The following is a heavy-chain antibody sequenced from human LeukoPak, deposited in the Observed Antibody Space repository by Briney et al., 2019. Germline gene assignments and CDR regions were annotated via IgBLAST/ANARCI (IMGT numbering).Heavy chain of an antibody. D-gene: IGHD3-10*01. CDR1: GGSISSYY. J-gene: IGHJ4*02. CDR2: FYDTRSP. V-gene: IGHV4-59*01. Sequence: SETLSLTCTVSGGSISSYYWSWIRQPPGKGLEWIGYFYDTRSPKYNPSLERRVTISVDMSRKQFSLNISSVTTADTAVCYCARGRGSLTYWGQGTLATVSS. CDR3: ARGRGSLTY.